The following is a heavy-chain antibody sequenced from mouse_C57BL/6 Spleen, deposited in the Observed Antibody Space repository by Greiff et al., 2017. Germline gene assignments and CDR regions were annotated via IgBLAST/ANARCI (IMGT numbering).Heavy chain of an antibody. D-gene: IGHD1-1*01. CDR3: AREQSYYYGSSYSYFDY. Sequence: QVQLKESGPGLVAPSQSLSITCTVSGFSLTSYAISWVRQPPGKGLEWLGVIWTGGGTNYNSAHKSRLSISKDNSKSQVFLKMNSLQTDDTARYDCAREQSYYYGSSYSYFDYWGQGTTRTVSS. V-gene: IGHV2-9-1*01. CDR2: IWTGGGT. J-gene: IGHJ2*01. CDR1: GFSLTSYA.